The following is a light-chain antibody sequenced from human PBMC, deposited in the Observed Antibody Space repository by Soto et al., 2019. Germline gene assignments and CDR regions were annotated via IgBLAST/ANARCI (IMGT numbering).Light chain of an antibody. CDR1: QSVSSSY. CDR2: GAS. CDR3: QQYGSSPPEIT. Sequence: EIVLTQSPGTLSLSPGERATLSCRASQSVSSSYLAWYQQKPGQAPRLLIYGASSRATGIPDRFSGSGSGTDFTLTISRLEPEDCALYYCQQYGSSPPEITFGQGTRLEIK. V-gene: IGKV3-20*01. J-gene: IGKJ5*01.